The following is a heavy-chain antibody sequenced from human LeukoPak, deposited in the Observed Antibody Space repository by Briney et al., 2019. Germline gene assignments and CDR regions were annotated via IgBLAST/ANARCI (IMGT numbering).Heavy chain of an antibody. J-gene: IGHJ4*02. Sequence: PGRSLRLSCAASGFTFSSYGMHWVRQGPGKGLEWVAVISYDGSNKYYADSVKGRFTISRDNSKNTLYLQMNSLRAEDTAVYYCAKDFGTMVRGVTGDYWGQGTLVTVSS. CDR1: GFTFSSYG. V-gene: IGHV3-30*18. D-gene: IGHD3-10*01. CDR3: AKDFGTMVRGVTGDY. CDR2: ISYDGSNK.